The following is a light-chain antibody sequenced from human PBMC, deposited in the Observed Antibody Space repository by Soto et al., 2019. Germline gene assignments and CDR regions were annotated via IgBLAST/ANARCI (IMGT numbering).Light chain of an antibody. CDR2: EVS. Sequence: QSVLTQPASVSGSPGQSITISCTGTHSDVGSYNLVSWYQQHPGKAPKVIIYEVSERPSGVSDRFSGSKSGNTASLMISGLQAEEEADYYCCSYAGSTTQTYVFGRGTKVTVL. CDR3: CSYAGSTTQTYV. J-gene: IGLJ1*01. CDR1: HSDVGSYNL. V-gene: IGLV2-23*02.